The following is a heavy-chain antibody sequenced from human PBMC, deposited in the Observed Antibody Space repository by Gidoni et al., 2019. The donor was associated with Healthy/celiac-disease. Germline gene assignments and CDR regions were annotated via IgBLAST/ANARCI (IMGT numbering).Heavy chain of an antibody. CDR2: IYTSGST. Sequence: QVQLQESGPGLVKPSQTLSLTCTVSGGSVSSGRYYWSWIRPPAGKGLEWIGRIYTSGSTNYTPSLKSRVTISVDTSKNQFSLKLSSVTAAETAVYYFARDGWPGGYCDYWGQGTLVTVSS. CDR3: ARDGWPGGYCDY. J-gene: IGHJ4*02. CDR1: GGSVSSGRYY. V-gene: IGHV4-61*02. D-gene: IGHD2-15*01.